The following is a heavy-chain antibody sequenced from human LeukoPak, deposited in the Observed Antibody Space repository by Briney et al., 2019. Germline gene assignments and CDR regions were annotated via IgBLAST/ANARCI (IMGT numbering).Heavy chain of an antibody. V-gene: IGHV1-2*02. CDR1: GYTFTGYY. D-gene: IGHD2-2*01. CDR2: INPNSGGT. CDR3: ARGRPPIVVVPAAMRNSWWFDP. J-gene: IGHJ5*02. Sequence: ASVKVCCKASGYTFTGYYMHWLRQAPGQGLELMGWINPNSGGTNYAQKFQGRVTMTRDTSISTAYMELSRLRSDDTAVYYCARGRPPIVVVPAAMRNSWWFDPWGQGTLVTVSS.